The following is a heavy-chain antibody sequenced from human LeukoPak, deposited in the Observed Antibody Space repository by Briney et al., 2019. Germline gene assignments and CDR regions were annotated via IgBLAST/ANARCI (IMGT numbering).Heavy chain of an antibody. CDR3: ARDAAVAGTASGWFDP. V-gene: IGHV7-4-1*02. D-gene: IGHD6-19*01. J-gene: IGHJ5*02. Sequence: GASVKVSCKASGYTFTSYAMNWVRQAPGQGLEWMGWINTNTGNPTYAQGFTGRFVFSLDTSVSTAYLQISSLKAEDTAVYYCARDAAVAGTASGWFDPWGQGTLVTVSS. CDR1: GYTFTSYA. CDR2: INTNTGNP.